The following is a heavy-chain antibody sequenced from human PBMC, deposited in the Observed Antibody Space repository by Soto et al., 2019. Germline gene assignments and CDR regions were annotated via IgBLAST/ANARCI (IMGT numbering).Heavy chain of an antibody. Sequence: AAEKRSAKGCGYKYFTLLGGWVRQKTRKVLEWMGIIYPGDSDTRYSPSFQGQVTISADKSISTAYLQWSSLKASDTAMYYCAGGGVRGVITRTRDYYGMDVWGQGTTVTVSS. CDR2: IYPGDSDT. D-gene: IGHD3-10*01. CDR3: AGGGVRGVITRTRDYYGMDV. J-gene: IGHJ6*02. V-gene: IGHV5-51*01. CDR1: GYKYFTLL.